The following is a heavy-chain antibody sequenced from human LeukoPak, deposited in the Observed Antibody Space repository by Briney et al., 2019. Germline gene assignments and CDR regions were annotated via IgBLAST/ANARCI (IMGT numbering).Heavy chain of an antibody. CDR2: IYYSGST. D-gene: IGHD5-18*01. Sequence: PSETLSLTCTVSGGSISSYYWGWIRQPPGKGLEWIGSIYYSGSTYYNPSLKSRVTISVDTSKNQFSLKLSSVTAADTAVYYCARSPIQLWLPNYYYYMDVWGKGTTVTISS. CDR1: GGSISSYY. J-gene: IGHJ6*03. CDR3: ARSPIQLWLPNYYYYMDV. V-gene: IGHV4-39*01.